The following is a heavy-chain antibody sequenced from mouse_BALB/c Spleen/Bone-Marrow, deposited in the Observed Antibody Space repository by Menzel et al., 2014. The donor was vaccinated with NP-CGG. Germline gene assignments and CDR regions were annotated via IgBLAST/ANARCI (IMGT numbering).Heavy chain of an antibody. J-gene: IGHJ2*01. V-gene: IGHV1S130*01. Sequence: QGQLKQSGSVLVRPGASVKLSCKASGYTFTSSWMHWAKQRPGQGLEWIGEIHPNSGNTNYNEKFKGKATLTVDTSSSTAYVDLSSLTSEDSAVYYCARSGFDYWGQGTTLTVSS. CDR2: IHPNSGNT. CDR1: GYTFTSSW. D-gene: IGHD4-1*01. CDR3: ARSGFDY.